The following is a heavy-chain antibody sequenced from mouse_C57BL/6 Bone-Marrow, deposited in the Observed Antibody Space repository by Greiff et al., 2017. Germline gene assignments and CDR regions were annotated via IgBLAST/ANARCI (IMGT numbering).Heavy chain of an antibody. CDR2: IHPNSGST. J-gene: IGHJ3*01. D-gene: IGHD1-1*01. V-gene: IGHV1-64*01. Sequence: VQLQQSGAELVKPGASVKLSCKASGYTFTSYWMHWVKQRPGQGLEWIGMIHPNSGSTNYNEKFKSKATLTVDKSSSTAYMQLSSLTSEDSAVYYCARPGSRAGRFAYWGQGTLVTVSA. CDR3: ARPGSRAGRFAY. CDR1: GYTFTSYW.